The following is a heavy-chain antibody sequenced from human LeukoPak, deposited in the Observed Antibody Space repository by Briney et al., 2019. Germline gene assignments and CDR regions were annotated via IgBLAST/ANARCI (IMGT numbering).Heavy chain of an antibody. J-gene: IGHJ6*02. CDR3: ARDAAATPYYYYGMDV. Sequence: GASVKVSCKASGYTLTSYGISWVRQAPGQGLEWMGWISAYNGNTNYAQKLQGRVTMTTDTSTSTAYMELRSLRSDDTAVYYCARDAAATPYYYYGMDVWGQGTTVTVSS. CDR2: ISAYNGNT. CDR1: GYTLTSYG. D-gene: IGHD2-15*01. V-gene: IGHV1-18*01.